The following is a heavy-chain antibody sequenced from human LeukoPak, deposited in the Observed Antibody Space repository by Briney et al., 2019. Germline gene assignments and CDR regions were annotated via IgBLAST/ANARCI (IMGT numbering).Heavy chain of an antibody. CDR2: IYYRGST. D-gene: IGHD3-10*01. V-gene: IGHV4-59*01. Sequence: PSETLSLTCTVSGGSISSYYWSWIRQPPGKGLEWIGYIYYRGSTNYNPSLKSRVTISVDTSKNQFSLKLSSVTAADTAVYYCARVSLRGEVDYWGQGTLVTVSS. CDR1: GGSISSYY. J-gene: IGHJ4*02. CDR3: ARVSLRGEVDY.